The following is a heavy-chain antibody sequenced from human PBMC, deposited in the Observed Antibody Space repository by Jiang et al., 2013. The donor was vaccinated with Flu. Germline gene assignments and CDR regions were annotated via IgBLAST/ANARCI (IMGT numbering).Heavy chain of an antibody. V-gene: IGHV4-4*07. CDR1: GGSISSYY. D-gene: IGHD4-23*01. CDR3: ARDKVNSTHAQYGMDV. Sequence: GPGLVKPSETLSLTCTVSGGSISSYYWSWIRQPAGKGLEWIGRIYTSGSTNYNPSLKSRVTMSVDTSKNQFSLKVTSLNVADTAVYYCARDKVNSTHAQYGMDVWGQGTTVTVSS. J-gene: IGHJ6*02. CDR2: IYTSGST.